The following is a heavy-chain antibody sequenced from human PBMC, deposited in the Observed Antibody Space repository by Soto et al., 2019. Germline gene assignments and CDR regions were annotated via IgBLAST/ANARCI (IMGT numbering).Heavy chain of an antibody. CDR3: AREFQIEYSSSSEGSLEYYFDY. D-gene: IGHD6-6*01. V-gene: IGHV1-2*04. J-gene: IGHJ4*02. CDR1: GYTFTGYY. CDR2: INPNSGGT. Sequence: ASVKVSCKASGYTFTGYYMHWVRQAPGQGLEWMGWINPNSGGTNYAQKFQGWVTMTRDTSISTAYMELSRLRSDDTAVYYCAREFQIEYSSSSEGSLEYYFDYWGQGTLVTVSS.